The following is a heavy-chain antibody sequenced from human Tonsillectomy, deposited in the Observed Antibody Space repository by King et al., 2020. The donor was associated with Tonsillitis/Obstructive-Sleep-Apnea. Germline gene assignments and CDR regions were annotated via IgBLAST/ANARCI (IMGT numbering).Heavy chain of an antibody. J-gene: IGHJ2*01. CDR3: ARDTLWSHWYFYL. D-gene: IGHD2-21*01. V-gene: IGHV4-34*01. Sequence: VQLQQWGAGLLKPSETLSLTCAVYGGSFSGYYWSWIRQPPGKGLEWIGEINHSGSTNYNPSLKSRVTISVDTSKNQFSLKLNSVTAADPAVYYWARDTLWSHWYFYLWGRGTLFTVSS. CDR2: INHSGST. CDR1: GGSFSGYY.